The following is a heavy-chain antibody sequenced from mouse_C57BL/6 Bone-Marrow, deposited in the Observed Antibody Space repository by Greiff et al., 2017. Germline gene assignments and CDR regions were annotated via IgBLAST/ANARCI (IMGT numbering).Heavy chain of an antibody. V-gene: IGHV14-4*01. CDR2: IDPENGDT. J-gene: IGHJ4*01. Sequence: VLLQQSGAELVRPGASVKLSCTASGFTFKDDYMPWVKQRPEQGLEWIGWIDPENGDTEYASKFQGKATITADTSSNTAYLQLSSLTSAGTAVYYCAHSYYSNWYYAWDYWGRGTAVTVSS. CDR1: GFTFKDDY. D-gene: IGHD2-5*01. CDR3: AHSYYSNWYYAWDY.